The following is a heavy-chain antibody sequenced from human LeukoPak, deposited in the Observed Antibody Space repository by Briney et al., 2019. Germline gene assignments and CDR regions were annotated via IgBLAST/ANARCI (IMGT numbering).Heavy chain of an antibody. V-gene: IGHV4-39*07. CDR2: INHSGST. Sequence: PSETLSLTCTVSGGSISSSSYYWGWIRQPPGKGLEWIGEINHSGSTNYNPSLKSRVTISVDTSKNQFSLKLSSVTAADTAVYYCARERTGYCSGGSCYSSGYFDYWGQGTLVTVSS. CDR1: GGSISSSSYY. CDR3: ARERTGYCSGGSCYSSGYFDY. D-gene: IGHD2-15*01. J-gene: IGHJ4*02.